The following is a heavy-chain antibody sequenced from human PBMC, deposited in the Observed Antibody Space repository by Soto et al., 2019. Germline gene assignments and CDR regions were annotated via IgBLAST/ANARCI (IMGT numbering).Heavy chain of an antibody. D-gene: IGHD3-9*01. CDR1: GGSVSSDRNY. J-gene: IGHJ5*02. Sequence: SETLSLTCSVSGGSVSSDRNYWGWIRQPPGKGLEWIGYIYYSGTTNYNPSLKSRVTIALDRSKNQFSLKVTSVTAADTAIYYCARDQYDMLTGYDWFDPWGPGTQVTVSS. CDR3: ARDQYDMLTGYDWFDP. V-gene: IGHV4-61*01. CDR2: IYYSGTT.